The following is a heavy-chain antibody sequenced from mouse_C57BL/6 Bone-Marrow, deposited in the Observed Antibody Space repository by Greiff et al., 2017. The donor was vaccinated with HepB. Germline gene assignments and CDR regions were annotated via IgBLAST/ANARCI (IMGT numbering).Heavy chain of an antibody. V-gene: IGHV5-12*01. CDR2: ISNGGGST. J-gene: IGHJ4*01. Sequence: EVKLVESGGGLVQPGGSLKLSCAASGFTFSDYYMYWVHQTPEKRLEWVAYISNGGGSTYYPDTVKGRFTISRDNAKNTLYLQMSRLKSEDTAMYYCARRGGYPYYYAMDYWGQGTSVTVSS. CDR3: ARRGGYPYYYAMDY. CDR1: GFTFSDYY. D-gene: IGHD2-2*01.